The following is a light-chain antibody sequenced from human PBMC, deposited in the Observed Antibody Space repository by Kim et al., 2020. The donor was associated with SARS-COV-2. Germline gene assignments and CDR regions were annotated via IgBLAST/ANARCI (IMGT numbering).Light chain of an antibody. CDR2: DVS. V-gene: IGLV2-14*03. Sequence: GQSNHISCTGTSSDVGGYNYVSWYQQHPGKAPKLMIYDVSNRPSGVSNRFSGSKSGNTASLTISGLQAEDEADYYCSSYTSSSTLVFGTGTKVTVL. CDR1: SSDVGGYNY. J-gene: IGLJ1*01. CDR3: SSYTSSSTLV.